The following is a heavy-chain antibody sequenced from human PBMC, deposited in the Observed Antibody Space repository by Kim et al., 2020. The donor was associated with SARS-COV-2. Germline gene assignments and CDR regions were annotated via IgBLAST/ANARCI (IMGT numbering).Heavy chain of an antibody. J-gene: IGHJ5*02. Sequence: GGSLRLSCAASGFTVSSNYMSWVRQAPGKGLEWVSVIYSGGSTYYADSVKGRFTISRDNSKNTLYLQMNSLRAEDTAVYYCARDLRRGYSYGFDPWGQGTLVTVSS. D-gene: IGHD5-18*01. V-gene: IGHV3-53*01. CDR1: GFTVSSNY. CDR2: IYSGGST. CDR3: ARDLRRGYSYGFDP.